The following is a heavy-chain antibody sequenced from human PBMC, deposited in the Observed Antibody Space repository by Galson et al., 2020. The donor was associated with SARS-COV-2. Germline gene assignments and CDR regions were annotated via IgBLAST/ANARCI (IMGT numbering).Heavy chain of an antibody. CDR3: AASIAAPGGLDS. Sequence: GPTLVNPTPTLTLTCNMSEFSLRSSGLRLSWIRQPPRKALEWLERLDWDEDKSYSTTLKTRLTSSKYTSKNQVVLTMTDMDPVDTATYYGAASIAAPGGLDSWGQGTLVTVSS. V-gene: IGHV2-70*04. CDR1: EFSLRSSGLR. J-gene: IGHJ4*02. D-gene: IGHD6-13*01. CDR2: LDWDEDK.